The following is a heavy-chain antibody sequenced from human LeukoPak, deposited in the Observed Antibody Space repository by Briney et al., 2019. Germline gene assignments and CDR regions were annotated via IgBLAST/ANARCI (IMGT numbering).Heavy chain of an antibody. J-gene: IGHJ4*02. D-gene: IGHD3-16*02. CDR3: ARAIYDYVWGSYRYTRFDY. CDR2: MNPNSGNT. V-gene: IGHV1-8*01. CDR1: GYTFTSYD. Sequence: ASVKVSCKASGYTFTSYDINWVRQATGQGLAWMGWMNPNSGNTGYAQKFQGRVTMTRNTSISTAYMELSSLRSEDTAVYYCARAIYDYVWGSYRYTRFDYWGQGTLVTVSS.